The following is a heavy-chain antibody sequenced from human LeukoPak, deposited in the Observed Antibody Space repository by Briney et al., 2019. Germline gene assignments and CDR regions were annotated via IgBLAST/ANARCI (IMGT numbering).Heavy chain of an antibody. Sequence: GGSLRLSCAAAGFSFSSHGMYWVRQAPGKGLEWLAFIRFNGAFTYYGDSVKGRFTISRDNSKNTLYLQMNSLRAEDTAVYYCARDKRFLEWLLFFDYWGQGTLVTVSS. V-gene: IGHV3-30*02. CDR1: GFSFSSHG. CDR2: IRFNGAFT. CDR3: ARDKRFLEWLLFFDY. J-gene: IGHJ4*02. D-gene: IGHD3-3*01.